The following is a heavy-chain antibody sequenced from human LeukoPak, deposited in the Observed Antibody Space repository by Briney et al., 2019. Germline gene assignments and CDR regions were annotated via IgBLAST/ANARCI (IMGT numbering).Heavy chain of an antibody. V-gene: IGHV4-59*01. CDR1: GASFSTNY. D-gene: IGHD1-1*01. Sequence: SETLSLTCSVSGASFSTNYWSWIRQPPGRGLEWIGYVFDSGSTNYNPSLKSRVTISVDTSTRQFSLRLSSVTAADTAVYYCARLYQQSKWKYYYYYMDVWGKGTAVTVSS. CDR2: VFDSGST. J-gene: IGHJ6*03. CDR3: ARLYQQSKWKYYYYYMDV.